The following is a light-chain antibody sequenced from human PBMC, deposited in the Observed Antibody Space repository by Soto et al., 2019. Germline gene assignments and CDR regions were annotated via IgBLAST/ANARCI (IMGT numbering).Light chain of an antibody. Sequence: EIVLTQSPGTLSLSPGERATLSCRASQTVSSNYLAWYQRKPGQAPRLLIYGASSRATGIPDRFSGSGSGTDFTLTISRLEPEDFAVYYCQQYGSSQSFDQGTKVEIK. CDR3: QQYGSSQS. CDR2: GAS. CDR1: QTVSSNY. J-gene: IGKJ1*01. V-gene: IGKV3-20*01.